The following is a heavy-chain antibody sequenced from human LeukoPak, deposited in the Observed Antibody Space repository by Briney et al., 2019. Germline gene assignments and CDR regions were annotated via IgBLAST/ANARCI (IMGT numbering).Heavy chain of an antibody. CDR3: AKMVSYYDFWSGPNSYYFDY. Sequence: PGGSLRLSCAASGFTFSSYAISWVRQAPGKGLERVSAISGSGGSTYYADSVKGRFTISRDNSKNTLYLQMNSLRAEDTAVYYCAKMVSYYDFWSGPNSYYFDYWGQGTLVTVSS. J-gene: IGHJ4*02. V-gene: IGHV3-23*01. CDR2: ISGSGGST. CDR1: GFTFSSYA. D-gene: IGHD3-3*01.